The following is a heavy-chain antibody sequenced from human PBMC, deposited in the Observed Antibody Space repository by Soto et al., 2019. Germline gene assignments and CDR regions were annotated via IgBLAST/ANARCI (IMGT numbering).Heavy chain of an antibody. D-gene: IGHD3-16*01. Sequence: SVKVSCKASGGTFSSYAISWARQAPGQGLEWMGGIIPIFGTANYAQKFQGRVTITADESTSTAYVELSSLRSEDTAVYYCARVWGQWPAAFDIWGQGTMVSVS. J-gene: IGHJ3*02. V-gene: IGHV1-69*13. CDR2: IIPIFGTA. CDR3: ARVWGQWPAAFDI. CDR1: GGTFSSYA.